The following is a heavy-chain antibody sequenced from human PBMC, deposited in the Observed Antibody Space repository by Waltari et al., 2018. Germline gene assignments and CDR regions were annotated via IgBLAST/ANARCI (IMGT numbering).Heavy chain of an antibody. V-gene: IGHV3-9*01. CDR1: GFTFDDYA. CDR2: ISWNSGSI. J-gene: IGHJ6*02. CDR3: ARYGGYYPNGMDV. D-gene: IGHD3-3*01. Sequence: EVQLVESGGGLVQPGRSLRLSCAASGFTFDDYAMHWVRQAPGKGLEWVSGISWNSGSIGYADSVKGRFTISRDNAKNSLYLQMNSLRAEDTAVYYCARYGGYYPNGMDVWGQGTTVTVSS.